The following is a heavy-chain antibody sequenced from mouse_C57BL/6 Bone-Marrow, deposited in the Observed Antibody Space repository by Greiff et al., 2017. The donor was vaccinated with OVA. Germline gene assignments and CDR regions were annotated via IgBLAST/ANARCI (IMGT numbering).Heavy chain of an antibody. Sequence: EVKVEESGGGLVQPGGSMKLSCAASGFTFSDAWMDWVRQSPEKGLEWVAEIRNKANNHATYYAESVKGRFTISRDDSKSSVYLQMNSLRAEDTGIYYCTTPSVRDYFDYWGQGTTLTVSS. CDR2: IRNKANNHAT. V-gene: IGHV6-6*01. CDR3: TTPSVRDYFDY. D-gene: IGHD6-1*01. CDR1: GFTFSDAW. J-gene: IGHJ2*01.